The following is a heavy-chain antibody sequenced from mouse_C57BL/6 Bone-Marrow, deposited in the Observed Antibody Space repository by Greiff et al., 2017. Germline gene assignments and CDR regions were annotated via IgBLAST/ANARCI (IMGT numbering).Heavy chain of an antibody. D-gene: IGHD2-3*01. CDR1: GFSLSTFGMG. Sequence: QVTLKVSGPGILQPSQTLSLTCSFSGFSLSTFGMGVGWIRHPSGKGLEWLAHIWWDDDKYYHPALKSRLTISKDTSKTQVFLKIANVDTSDTATYYCARIFDGYYYFDYWGQGTTLTVSS. CDR3: ARIFDGYYYFDY. CDR2: IWWDDDK. V-gene: IGHV8-8*01. J-gene: IGHJ2*01.